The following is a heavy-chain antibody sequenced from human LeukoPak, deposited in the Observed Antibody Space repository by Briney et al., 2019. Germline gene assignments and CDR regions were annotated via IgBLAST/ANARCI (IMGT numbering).Heavy chain of an antibody. J-gene: IGHJ4*02. D-gene: IGHD1-1*01. CDR1: GFSFSSYW. V-gene: IGHV3-74*03. CDR2: INIDGSTT. CDR3: ISDHTGHDDY. Sequence: GGSLRLSCAASGFSFSSYWMHWVRQAPGKGLGWVSRINIDGSTTTYADSVKGRFTISRDKAKNTLSLQMNSLRAADTAVYYCISDHTGHDDYWGQGTLVTVSS.